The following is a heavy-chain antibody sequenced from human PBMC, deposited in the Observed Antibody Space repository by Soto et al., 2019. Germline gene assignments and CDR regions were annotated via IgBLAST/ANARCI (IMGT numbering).Heavy chain of an antibody. J-gene: IGHJ4*02. V-gene: IGHV1-69*02. D-gene: IGHD3-9*01. CDR3: ARGGAYYDILTGYPY. Sequence: ASVKVSCKASGGTFSSYTISWVRQAPGQGLEWMGRIIPILGIANYAQKFQGRVTITADKSTSTAYMELSSLRSEDTAMYYCARGGAYYDILTGYPYWGQGTLVTVSS. CDR1: GGTFSSYT. CDR2: IIPILGIA.